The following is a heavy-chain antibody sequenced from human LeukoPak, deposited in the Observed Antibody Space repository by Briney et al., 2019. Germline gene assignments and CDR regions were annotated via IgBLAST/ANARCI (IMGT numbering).Heavy chain of an antibody. D-gene: IGHD1-26*01. CDR3: ARHGGSYPYYFDY. Sequence: SETLSLTCTVSGDSITFTGYYWGWIRQPPGKGLEWIGYIYYSGSTNYNPSLKSRVTISVDTSKNQFSLKLSSVTAADTAVYYCARHGGSYPYYFDYWGQGTLVTVSS. V-gene: IGHV4-61*05. J-gene: IGHJ4*02. CDR2: IYYSGST. CDR1: GDSITFTGYY.